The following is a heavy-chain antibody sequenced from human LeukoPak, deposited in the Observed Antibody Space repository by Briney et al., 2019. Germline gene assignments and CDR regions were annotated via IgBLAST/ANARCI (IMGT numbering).Heavy chain of an antibody. V-gene: IGHV1-2*02. CDR1: GYTXTGYY. Sequence: ASVKVSCKASGYTXTGYYMHWVRQAPGQGLEWMGWINPNSGGTNYAQKFQGRVTMTRDTSISTAYMELSRLRSDDTAVYYCATVRRITMIVVRANWFDPWGQGTLVTVSS. J-gene: IGHJ5*02. CDR3: ATVRRITMIVVRANWFDP. CDR2: INPNSGGT. D-gene: IGHD3-22*01.